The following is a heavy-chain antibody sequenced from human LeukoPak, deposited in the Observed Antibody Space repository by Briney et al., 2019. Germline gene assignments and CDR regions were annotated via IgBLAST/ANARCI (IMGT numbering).Heavy chain of an antibody. CDR3: ATAGNYRFDY. CDR1: GFIFSSTW. Sequence: GGSLRLSCAGSGFIFSSTWMHWVRQAPGEGLVWVSRINSDGSTINYADSVKGRLTISRDNAKNTLYLQMNSLRVEDTALYFCATAGNYRFDYWGQGTQVTVSS. V-gene: IGHV3-74*01. J-gene: IGHJ4*02. CDR2: INSDGSTI. D-gene: IGHD1-7*01.